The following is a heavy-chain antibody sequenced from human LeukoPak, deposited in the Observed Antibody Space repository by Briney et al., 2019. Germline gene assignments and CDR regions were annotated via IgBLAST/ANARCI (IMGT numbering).Heavy chain of an antibody. CDR1: GFTFSSYG. CDR3: AKDWDYYGSGSYYNTADY. D-gene: IGHD3-10*01. Sequence: QPGGSLRLSCAASGFTFSSYGMHWVRQAPGKGLEWVAFIQFDGSNKYYADSVKGRFTISRDNSKNSLYLQMNSLRAEDTAVYYCAKDWDYYGSGSYYNTADYWGQGTLVTVSS. V-gene: IGHV3-30*02. CDR2: IQFDGSNK. J-gene: IGHJ4*02.